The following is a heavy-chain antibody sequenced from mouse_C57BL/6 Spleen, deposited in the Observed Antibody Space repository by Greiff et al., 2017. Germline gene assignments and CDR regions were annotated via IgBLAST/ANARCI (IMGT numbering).Heavy chain of an antibody. CDR2: IYPGDGDT. D-gene: IGHD2-4*01. CDR1: GYAFSSSW. V-gene: IGHV1-82*01. CDR3: ARSYDYDVWFAY. J-gene: IGHJ3*01. Sequence: VKLQESGPELVKPGASVKISCKASGYAFSSSWMNWVKQRPGKGLEWIGRIYPGDGDTNYNGKFKGKATLTADKSSSTAYMQLSSLTSEDSAVYFCARSYDYDVWFAYWGQGTLVTVSA.